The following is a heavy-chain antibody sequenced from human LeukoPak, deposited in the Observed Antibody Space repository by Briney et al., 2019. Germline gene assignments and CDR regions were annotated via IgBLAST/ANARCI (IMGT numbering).Heavy chain of an antibody. CDR3: ARRDGGAPFDY. J-gene: IGHJ4*02. D-gene: IGHD3-10*01. CDR1: GGSISSWSYF. Sequence: SETLSLTCTVSGGSISSWSYFWGWIRQPPGKGLEWIGSIYYSGSTYYNPSLMSRVTISVDTSKNQFSLKLSSVTAADTAVYYCARRDGGAPFDYWAREPWSPSPQ. V-gene: IGHV4-39*01. CDR2: IYYSGST.